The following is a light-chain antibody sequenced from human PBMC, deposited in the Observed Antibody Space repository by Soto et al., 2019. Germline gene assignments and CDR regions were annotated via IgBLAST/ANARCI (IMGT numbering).Light chain of an antibody. J-gene: IGLJ2*01. Sequence: QSVLTQPASVSGSPGQSITISCTGTSSDVGGYNYVSWYQQHPGKAPKLMIYEVSNRPSGASNRFSGSKSGNTASLTISGLQAEDEADYYCSSYTSSTVVFGGGTKLTVL. CDR2: EVS. CDR3: SSYTSSTVV. CDR1: SSDVGGYNY. V-gene: IGLV2-14*01.